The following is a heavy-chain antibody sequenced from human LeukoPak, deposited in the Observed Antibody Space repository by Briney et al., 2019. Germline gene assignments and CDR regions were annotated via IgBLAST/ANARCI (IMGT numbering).Heavy chain of an antibody. CDR2: IYYSGST. CDR3: ARDLSSSGQYYFDY. CDR1: GGSISSYY. D-gene: IGHD6-19*01. V-gene: IGHV4-59*01. J-gene: IGHJ4*02. Sequence: PSETLSLTCTVSGGSISSYYWSWIRQPPGKGLEWIGYIYYSGSTNYNPSLKSRVTISVDTSKNQFSLRLTSVTAADTAVYCCARDLSSSGQYYFDYWGQGTLVTVSS.